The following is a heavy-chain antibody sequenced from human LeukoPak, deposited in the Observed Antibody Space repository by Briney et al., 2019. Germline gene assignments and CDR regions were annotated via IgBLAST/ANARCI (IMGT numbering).Heavy chain of an antibody. D-gene: IGHD3-10*01. V-gene: IGHV3-23*01. CDR1: GFTFSSYA. J-gene: IGHJ4*02. CDR2: ISGSGGST. CDR3: AKDSVPYYYGSGSYPDY. Sequence: GGSLRLSCAASGFTFSSYAMSWVRQAPGKGLEWVSAISGSGGSTYYADSVKGRFTISRDNSKNTLYLQMNSLRAEDTAVYYCAKDSVPYYYGSGSYPDYWGQGTLVTVSS.